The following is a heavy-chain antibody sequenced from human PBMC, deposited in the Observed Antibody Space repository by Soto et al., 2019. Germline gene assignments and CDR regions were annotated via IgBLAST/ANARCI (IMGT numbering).Heavy chain of an antibody. D-gene: IGHD6-13*01. CDR1: GYSFTSYW. CDR2: IYPGDSDT. Sequence: ESLKISCKGSGYSFTSYWIGWVRQMPGKGLEWMGIIYPGDSDTRYSPSFQGQVTISADKSISTAYLQWSSLKASDTAMYYCARPSVAAAGGYYYYGMDVWGQGTTVTVSS. J-gene: IGHJ6*02. V-gene: IGHV5-51*01. CDR3: ARPSVAAAGGYYYYGMDV.